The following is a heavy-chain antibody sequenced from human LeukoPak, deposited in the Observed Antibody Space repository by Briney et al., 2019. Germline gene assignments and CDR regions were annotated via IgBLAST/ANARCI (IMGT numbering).Heavy chain of an antibody. CDR2: TYTGGNS. D-gene: IGHD3-22*01. CDR3: ARGGRGSAAVVAPRSFDI. V-gene: IGHV3-53*01. J-gene: IGHJ3*02. CDR1: GFTFSTYW. Sequence: GGSLRLSCAASGFTFSTYWMHWVRQAPGKGLEWVSVTYTGGNSYYADSVKGRFIISRDISKNTLYLQMNSLRAEDSALYYCARGGRGSAAVVAPRSFDIWGQGTMVTVSS.